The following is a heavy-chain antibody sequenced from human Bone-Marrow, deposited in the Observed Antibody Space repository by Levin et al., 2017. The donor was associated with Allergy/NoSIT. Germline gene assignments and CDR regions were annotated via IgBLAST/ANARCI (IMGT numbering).Heavy chain of an antibody. CDR1: GFTFSSHV. J-gene: IGHJ4*02. Sequence: GGSLRLSCSVSGFTFSSHVMHWVRQAPGKGLEYVSAIRSNGDRTYYADSVKGRFTISRDNSKNTLYLQMSSLRVEDTAVYYCVKGSSGWYFLDYWGQGTLVTVSS. D-gene: IGHD6-19*01. V-gene: IGHV3-64D*06. CDR2: IRSNGDRT. CDR3: VKGSSGWYFLDY.